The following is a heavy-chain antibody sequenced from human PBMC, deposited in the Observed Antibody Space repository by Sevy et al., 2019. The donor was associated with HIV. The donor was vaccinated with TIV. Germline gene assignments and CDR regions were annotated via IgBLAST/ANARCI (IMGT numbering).Heavy chain of an antibody. D-gene: IGHD6-19*01. J-gene: IGHJ4*02. Sequence: ASVKVSCKVSGYTLTELSMHWVRQAPGKGLEWMGGFDPEDGETIYAQKFQGRVTMTEDTSTDTAYMELSGLRSEDTAVYYCATVAPPGYSSGWYGGGFDYWGQGTLVTVSS. CDR3: ATVAPPGYSSGWYGGGFDY. CDR1: GYTLTELS. V-gene: IGHV1-24*01. CDR2: FDPEDGET.